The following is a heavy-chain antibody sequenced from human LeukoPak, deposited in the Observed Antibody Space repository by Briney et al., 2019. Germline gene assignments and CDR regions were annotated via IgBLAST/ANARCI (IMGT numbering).Heavy chain of an antibody. CDR1: GGSISSSNW. D-gene: IGHD3-22*01. V-gene: IGHV4-4*02. Sequence: SETLSLTCAVSGGSISSSNWWSWVRQPPGKGLEWIGEIYHNGSTNYNPSLKSRVTISVDKSKNQSSLKLSSVTAADTAVYYCARWGYYYDGSGLDYWGQGTLVTVSS. J-gene: IGHJ4*02. CDR3: ARWGYYYDGSGLDY. CDR2: IYHNGST.